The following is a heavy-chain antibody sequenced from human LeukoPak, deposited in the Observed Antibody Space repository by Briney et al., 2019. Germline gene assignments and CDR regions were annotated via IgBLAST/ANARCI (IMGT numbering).Heavy chain of an antibody. D-gene: IGHD3-3*01. Sequence: MPSETLSLTCTVSGGSISSSSYYWGWIRQPPGKGLEWIGSIYYSGSTYYNPSLKSRVTISVDTSKNQFSLKLSSVTAADTAVYYCARDRRGDDFWSGYLFYWGQGTLVTVSS. CDR2: IYYSGST. CDR1: GGSISSSSYY. J-gene: IGHJ4*02. CDR3: ARDRRGDDFWSGYLFY. V-gene: IGHV4-39*07.